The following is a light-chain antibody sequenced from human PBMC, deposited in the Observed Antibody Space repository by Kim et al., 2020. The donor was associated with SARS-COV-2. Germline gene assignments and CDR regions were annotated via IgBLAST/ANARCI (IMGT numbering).Light chain of an antibody. CDR3: QQYYSTPLT. CDR1: QSVLYSSNNKNY. J-gene: IGKJ4*01. CDR2: WAS. V-gene: IGKV4-1*01. Sequence: ATINCKASQSVLYSSNNKNYLAWYQQKPGQPPKLLIYWASTRESGVPDRFSGSGSGTDFTLTISSLQAEDVAVYYCQQYYSTPLTFGGGTKVDIK.